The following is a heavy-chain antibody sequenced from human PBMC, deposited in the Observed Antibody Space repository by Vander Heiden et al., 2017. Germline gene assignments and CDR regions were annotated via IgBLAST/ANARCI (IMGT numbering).Heavy chain of an antibody. J-gene: IGHJ4*02. D-gene: IGHD3-22*01. CDR3: ARGNTYYYDSSGYYHFDY. CDR2: IIPIFGTA. Sequence: QVQLVQSGAEVKKPGSSVKVSCKASGGTFSSYAIGWVRQAPGQGLEWMGGIIPIFGTANYAQKFQGRVTITADESTSTAYMELSSLRSEDTAVYYCARGNTYYYDSSGYYHFDYWGQGTLVTVSS. V-gene: IGHV1-69*01. CDR1: GGTFSSYA.